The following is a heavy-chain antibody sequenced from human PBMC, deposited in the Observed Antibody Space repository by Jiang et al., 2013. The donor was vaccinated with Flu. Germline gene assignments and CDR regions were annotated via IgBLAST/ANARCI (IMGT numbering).Heavy chain of an antibody. CDR2: LWHDGSNK. D-gene: IGHD2-2*01. Sequence: ASGFTFGYYAMHWVRQSPGKGLEWVASLWHDGSNKFYVDSVRGRFTISRDNSRNKLYLQMNSLRPEDTAVYYCATLRGSTYDTYLADYWGQGTLVTVSS. V-gene: IGHV3-30*02. CDR3: ATLRGSTYDTYLADY. J-gene: IGHJ4*02. CDR1: GFTFGYYA.